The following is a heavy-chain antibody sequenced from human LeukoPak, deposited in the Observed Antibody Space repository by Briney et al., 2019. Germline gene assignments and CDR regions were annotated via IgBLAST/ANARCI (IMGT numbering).Heavy chain of an antibody. V-gene: IGHV4-59*01. D-gene: IGHD3-22*01. CDR1: GGSISSYY. CDR3: AGTGYDSSFDY. J-gene: IGHJ4*02. CDR2: IYYSGST. Sequence: SENLSLNCTVSGGSISSYYWSWIRQPPGKGLEWIGYIYYSGSTNYNPSLKSRVTISVDTSKNQFSLKLSSVAAADTAVYYCAGTGYDSSFDYWGQGTLVTVSS.